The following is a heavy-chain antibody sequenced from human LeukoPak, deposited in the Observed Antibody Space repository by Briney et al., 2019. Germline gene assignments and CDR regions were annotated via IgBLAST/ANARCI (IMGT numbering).Heavy chain of an antibody. CDR2: ISKDGSST. CDR1: GFTFSSYW. V-gene: IGHV3-74*01. CDR3: AKDLRYQLLFNLDY. J-gene: IGHJ4*02. Sequence: GGSLRLSCAASGFTFSSYWMHWVRQAPGKGLVWVSRISKDGSSTYYADSVKGRFTISRDNAKNTLYLQMNSLRAEDTALYYCAKDLRYQLLFNLDYWGQGTLVTVSS. D-gene: IGHD2-2*01.